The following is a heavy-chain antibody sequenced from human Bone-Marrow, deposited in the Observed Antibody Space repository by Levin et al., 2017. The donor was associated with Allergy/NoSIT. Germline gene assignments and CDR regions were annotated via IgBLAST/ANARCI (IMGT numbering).Heavy chain of an antibody. D-gene: IGHD6-19*01. CDR2: ISSSGSTI. CDR1: GFTFSSYE. J-gene: IGHJ4*02. Sequence: SCAASGFTFSSYEMNWVRQAPGKGLGWVSYISSSGSTIYYADSVKGRFTISRDNAKNSLYLQMNSLRAEDTAVYYCASGLAVAGKPSDYWGQGTLVTVSS. CDR3: ASGLAVAGKPSDY. V-gene: IGHV3-48*03.